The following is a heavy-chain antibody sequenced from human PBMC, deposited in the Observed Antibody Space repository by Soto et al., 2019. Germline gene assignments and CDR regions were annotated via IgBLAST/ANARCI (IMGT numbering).Heavy chain of an antibody. CDR1: GGTFSSYT. J-gene: IGHJ6*03. CDR2: IIPILGIA. V-gene: IGHV1-69*02. CDR3: ARGYCSSTSCYYGYYYYYMDV. Sequence: SVKVSCKASGGTFSSYTISWVRQAPGQGLEWMGRIIPILGIANYAQKFQGRVTITADKSTSTAYMELSSLRSEDTAVYYCARGYCSSTSCYYGYYYYYMDVWGKGTTVTVSS. D-gene: IGHD2-2*01.